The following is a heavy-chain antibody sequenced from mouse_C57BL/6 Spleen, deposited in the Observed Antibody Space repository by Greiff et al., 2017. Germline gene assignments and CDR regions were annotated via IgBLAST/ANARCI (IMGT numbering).Heavy chain of an antibody. J-gene: IGHJ2*01. V-gene: IGHV3-6*01. D-gene: IGHD2-3*01. CDR3: ARGGWSYYFDY. Sequence: EVQLVESGPGLVKPSQSLSLTCSVTGYSITSGYYWNWIRQFPGNKLEWMGYISYDGSNNYNPSLKNRISITRDTSKNQFFLKLNSVTTEDTATYYCARGGWSYYFDYCGQGTTLTVSS. CDR2: ISYDGSN. CDR1: GYSITSGYY.